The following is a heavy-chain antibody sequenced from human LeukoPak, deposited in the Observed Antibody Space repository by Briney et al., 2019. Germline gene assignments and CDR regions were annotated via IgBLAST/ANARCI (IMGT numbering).Heavy chain of an antibody. CDR3: AKDRGYSSSSASVFDY. CDR1: GFTFSSYA. D-gene: IGHD6-6*01. J-gene: IGHJ4*02. CDR2: ISGSGGST. Sequence: GGSLRLSCAASGFTFSSYAMYWVRQAPEKGLEWVSGISGSGGSTYYADSVKGRFTISRDNSKNTLYLQMNSLGAEDTAVYYCAKDRGYSSSSASVFDYWGQGTLVTVSS. V-gene: IGHV3-23*01.